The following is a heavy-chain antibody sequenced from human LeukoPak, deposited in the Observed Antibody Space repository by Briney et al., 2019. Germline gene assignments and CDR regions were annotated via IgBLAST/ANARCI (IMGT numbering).Heavy chain of an antibody. V-gene: IGHV4-39*07. Sequence: PSETLSLTCTVSGGSISSSSYYWGWIRQPPGKGLEWIGSIYYSGSTYYNPSLKSRVTISVDKSKYQFSLKLSSVTAADTAVYYCARVVGYDSSGYYLMNWGQGTLVTVSS. J-gene: IGHJ4*02. CDR2: IYYSGST. CDR1: GGSISSSSYY. D-gene: IGHD3-22*01. CDR3: ARVVGYDSSGYYLMN.